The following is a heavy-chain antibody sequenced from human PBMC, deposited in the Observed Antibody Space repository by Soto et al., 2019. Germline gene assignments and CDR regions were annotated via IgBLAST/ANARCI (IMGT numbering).Heavy chain of an antibody. CDR3: ARVPPTPNYDFWSGYYDY. V-gene: IGHV4-59*01. CDR2: IYYSGST. Sequence: SETLSLTCTVSGGSISSYYWSWIRQPPGKGLEWIGYIYYSGSTNYNPSLKSRVTISVDTSKNQFSLKLSSVTAADTAVYYCARVPPTPNYDFWSGYYDYWGQGTLVTVSS. D-gene: IGHD3-3*01. CDR1: GGSISSYY. J-gene: IGHJ4*02.